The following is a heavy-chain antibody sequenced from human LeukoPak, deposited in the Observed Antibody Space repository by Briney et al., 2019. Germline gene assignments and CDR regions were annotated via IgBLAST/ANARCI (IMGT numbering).Heavy chain of an antibody. J-gene: IGHJ4*02. D-gene: IGHD1-1*01. Sequence: SETLSLTCTVSGGSISSGGYYWNWIRQHPGKGLEWIGYIYYSGSTYYNPSLKSRVTISVDTSKNQFSLKLSSVTAADTAVYYCARVGDWNDLVYWGQGTLVTVSS. V-gene: IGHV4-31*03. CDR2: IYYSGST. CDR1: GGSISSGGYY. CDR3: ARVGDWNDLVY.